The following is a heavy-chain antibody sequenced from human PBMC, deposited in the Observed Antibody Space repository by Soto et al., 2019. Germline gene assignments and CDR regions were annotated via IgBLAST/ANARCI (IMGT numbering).Heavy chain of an antibody. V-gene: IGHV2-5*01. CDR1: GFSLTTSGVG. CDR3: AHGSGWLFEY. D-gene: IGHD6-19*01. J-gene: IGHJ4*02. CDR2: LYWNDNK. Sequence: QITLKESGPTLVKPTQTLTLTCTFSGFSLTTSGVGVGWIRQPPGKALEWLALLYWNDNKWYSPSLESRLTITKDTSKNQVVLTMTNMDPVDTATYFCAHGSGWLFEYWGQGTLVTVSS.